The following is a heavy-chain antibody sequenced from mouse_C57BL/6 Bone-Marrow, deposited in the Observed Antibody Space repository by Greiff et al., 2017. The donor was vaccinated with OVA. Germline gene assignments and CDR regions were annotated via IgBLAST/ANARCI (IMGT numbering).Heavy chain of an antibody. D-gene: IGHD1-1*01. V-gene: IGHV1-59*01. CDR3: ARWDTTVVDY. J-gene: IGHJ2*01. CDR1: GYTFTSYW. CDR2: IDPSDSYT. Sequence: QVQLQQPGAELVRPGTSVKLSCKASGYTFTSYWMHWVKQRPGQGLEWIGVIDPSDSYTNYNQKFKGKATLTVDTSSSTAYMQLSSLTSEDSAVYYCARWDTTVVDYWGQGTTLTVSS.